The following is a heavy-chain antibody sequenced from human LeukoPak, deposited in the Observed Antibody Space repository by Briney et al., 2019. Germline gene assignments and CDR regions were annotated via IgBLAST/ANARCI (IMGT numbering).Heavy chain of an antibody. CDR3: ARDSLRFLEWLSPSYGMDV. V-gene: IGHV1-8*01. CDR2: MNPNSGNT. D-gene: IGHD3-3*01. J-gene: IGHJ6*02. Sequence: ASVKVSCKASGYPFTSYDINWVRQATGQGLEWMGWMNPNSGNTGYAQKFQGRVTMTRNTSISTAYMELSSLRSEDTAVYYCARDSLRFLEWLSPSYGMDVWGQGTTVTVSS. CDR1: GYPFTSYD.